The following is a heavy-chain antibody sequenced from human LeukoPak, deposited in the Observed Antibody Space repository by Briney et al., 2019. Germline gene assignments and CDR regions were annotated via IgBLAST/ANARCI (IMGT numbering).Heavy chain of an antibody. J-gene: IGHJ4*02. CDR2: IIPIFGTA. CDR3: ARDAVVRGVIPYYFDY. Sequence: SVKVSCKASGGTFSSYTISWVRQAPGQGLEWMGGIIPIFGTAKYAQKFQGRVTITADTSTSTAYVELSSLRAEDTAVYYCARDAVVRGVIPYYFDYWGQGALVTVSS. V-gene: IGHV1-69*06. D-gene: IGHD3-10*01. CDR1: GGTFSSYT.